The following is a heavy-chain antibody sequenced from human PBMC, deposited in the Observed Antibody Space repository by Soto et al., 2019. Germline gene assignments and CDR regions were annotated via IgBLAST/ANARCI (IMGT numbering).Heavy chain of an antibody. Sequence: SETLSLTCAVDGGSFSGYYWSWIRQPPGKGLEWIGEINHSGSTNYNPSLKSRVTISVDTSKNQFSLKLSSVTAADTAVYYCARDRWYEYAFDIWGQGTMVTVSS. CDR3: ARDRWYEYAFDI. J-gene: IGHJ3*02. CDR1: GGSFSGYY. V-gene: IGHV4-34*01. D-gene: IGHD6-13*01. CDR2: INHSGST.